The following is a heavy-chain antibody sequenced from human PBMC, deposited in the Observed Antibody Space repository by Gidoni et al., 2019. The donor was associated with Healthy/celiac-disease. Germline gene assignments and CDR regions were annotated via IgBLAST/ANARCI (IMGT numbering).Heavy chain of an antibody. V-gene: IGHV3-64D*06. CDR2: ISSNGGST. Sequence: EVQLVESGGGLVQPGGSLSLSCSASGFTFSSYAMHWVRQAPGKGLEYVSAISSNGGSTYYADSVKGRFTISRDNSKNTLYLQMSSLRAEDTAVYYCVKDVGGGSSWYDYFDYWGQGTLVTVSS. CDR1: GFTFSSYA. J-gene: IGHJ4*02. CDR3: VKDVGGGSSWYDYFDY. D-gene: IGHD6-13*01.